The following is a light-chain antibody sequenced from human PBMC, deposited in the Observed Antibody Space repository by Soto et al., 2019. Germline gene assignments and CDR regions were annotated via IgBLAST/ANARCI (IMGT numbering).Light chain of an antibody. CDR1: QSVSSY. CDR3: QQRRT. J-gene: IGKJ1*01. V-gene: IGKV3-11*01. Sequence: IVFTQSPAPLSLSPGERDTLSCRASQSVSSYLAWYQQKPGQAPRLLIYDASNRSTGIPARFSGSGSVTVFTLTISSLEPEDFAVYYCQQRRTFGQGTKWIS. CDR2: DAS.